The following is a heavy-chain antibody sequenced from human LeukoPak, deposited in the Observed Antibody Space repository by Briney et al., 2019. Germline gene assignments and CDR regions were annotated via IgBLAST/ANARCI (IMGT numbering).Heavy chain of an antibody. CDR2: IYYSGST. V-gene: IGHV4-30-4*01. J-gene: IGHJ4*02. CDR3: ARDGYSYGYFDY. Sequence: SETLSLTCTVSGGSIRSGDYSWSWIRQPPGKGLEWIGYIYYSGSTYYNPSLKSRVTISGDTSKNQFSLNLSSVTAADTAVYYCARDGYSYGYFDYWGQGTLVTVSS. D-gene: IGHD5-18*01. CDR1: GGSIRSGDYS.